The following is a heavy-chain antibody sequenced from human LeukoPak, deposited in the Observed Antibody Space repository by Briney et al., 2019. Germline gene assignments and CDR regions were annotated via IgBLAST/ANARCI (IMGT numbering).Heavy chain of an antibody. D-gene: IGHD5-18*01. Sequence: GGSLRLSCAASGFTFSSYSMNWVRQAPGKGLEWVSFISTSSSYIHNADSVKGRFTISRDNAENSLYLQMNSLRAEDTAVYYCAKGGLDTAMVKAPDYWGQGTLVTVSS. CDR3: AKGGLDTAMVKAPDY. CDR2: ISTSSSYI. V-gene: IGHV3-21*04. J-gene: IGHJ4*02. CDR1: GFTFSSYS.